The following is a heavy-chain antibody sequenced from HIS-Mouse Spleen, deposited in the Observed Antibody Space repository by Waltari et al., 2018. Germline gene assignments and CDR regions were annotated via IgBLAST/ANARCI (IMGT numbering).Heavy chain of an antibody. CDR2: ISYDGSNK. Sequence: LRLSCAASGFTFSSYAMHWVRQAPGKGLEWVAVISYDGSNKYYADSVKGRFTISRDNSKNTLYLQMNSLRAEDTAVYYCARGGIAAAGGPFDYWGQGTLVTVSS. V-gene: IGHV3-30-3*01. D-gene: IGHD6-13*01. CDR3: ARGGIAAAGGPFDY. J-gene: IGHJ4*02. CDR1: GFTFSSYA.